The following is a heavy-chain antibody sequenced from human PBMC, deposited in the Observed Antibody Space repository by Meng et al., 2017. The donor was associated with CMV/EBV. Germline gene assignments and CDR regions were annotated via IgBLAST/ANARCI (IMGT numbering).Heavy chain of an antibody. Sequence: SETLSLTCTVSGGSISSSSYYWGWIRQPPGKGLEWIGSIYYSGSTYYNPSLKSRVTISIDTSENHFSLRLSSVTAADTAVYYCARVGIYCSGTSCDMWEGDSWGQGTLVTVSS. V-gene: IGHV4-39*02. CDR3: ARVGIYCSGTSCDMWEGDS. D-gene: IGHD2-2*01. J-gene: IGHJ4*02. CDR1: GGSISSSSYY. CDR2: IYYSGST.